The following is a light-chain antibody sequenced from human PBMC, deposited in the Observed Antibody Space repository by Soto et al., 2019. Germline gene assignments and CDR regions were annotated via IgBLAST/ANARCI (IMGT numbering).Light chain of an antibody. CDR2: EVS. J-gene: IGLJ3*02. V-gene: IGLV2-14*01. CDR1: SSDVGDYNY. Sequence: QSALTQPASVSGSPGQSITISCTGTSSDVGDYNYVSWYQHHPGRAPKLMIFEVSNRPSGVSNRFSGSKSGNTASLSISGLQAEDEAAYYCSSYTSSSTWVFGGGTQLTVL. CDR3: SSYTSSSTWV.